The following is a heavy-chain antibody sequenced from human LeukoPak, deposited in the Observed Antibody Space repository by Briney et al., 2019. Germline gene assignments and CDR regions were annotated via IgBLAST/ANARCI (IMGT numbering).Heavy chain of an antibody. CDR3: ARPEPDVEMAHLH. V-gene: IGHV1-2*02. D-gene: IGHD5-24*01. Sequence: ASVKVSCKASGYTFTGYYMHWERQAPGQGLEWMGWINPNSGGTNYAQKFQGRVTMTRDTSISTAYMELSRLRSDDTAVYYCARPEPDVEMAHLHWGQGTLVPVSS. CDR2: INPNSGGT. J-gene: IGHJ4*02. CDR1: GYTFTGYY.